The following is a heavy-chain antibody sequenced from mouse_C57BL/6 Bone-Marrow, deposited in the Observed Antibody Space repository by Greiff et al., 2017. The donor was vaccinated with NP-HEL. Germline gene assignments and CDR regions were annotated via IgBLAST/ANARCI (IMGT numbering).Heavy chain of an antibody. CDR2: ILPGSGST. D-gene: IGHD2-2*01. CDR3: RWLRENYFDY. J-gene: IGHJ2*01. V-gene: IGHV1-9*01. CDR1: GYTFTGYW. Sequence: QVQLQQSGAELMKPGASVKLSCKATGYTFTGYWIEWVKQRPGHGLEWIGEILPGSGSTNYNEKFKGKATFTADTSSNTAYMQLSSLTTEDSAIYYCRWLRENYFDYWRQGTTLTVSS.